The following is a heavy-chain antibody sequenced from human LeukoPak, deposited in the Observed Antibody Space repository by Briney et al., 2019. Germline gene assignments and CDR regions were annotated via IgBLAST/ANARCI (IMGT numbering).Heavy chain of an antibody. CDR1: GFTFSSYE. D-gene: IGHD6-19*01. J-gene: IGHJ4*02. CDR3: AREAGAPGYSFDY. Sequence: GGSLRLSCAASGFTFSSYEVIWVRQAPGKGLEWLSYISSSGSTTYYADSVKGRFTFSRDNAKDSLYLQMNSLRAEDTGVYYCAREAGAPGYSFDYWGQGTLVTVSS. CDR2: ISSSGSTT. V-gene: IGHV3-48*03.